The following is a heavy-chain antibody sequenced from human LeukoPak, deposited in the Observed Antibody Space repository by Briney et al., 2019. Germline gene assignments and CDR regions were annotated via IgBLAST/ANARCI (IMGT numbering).Heavy chain of an antibody. V-gene: IGHV4-39*01. D-gene: IGHD1-26*01. CDR2: IYYSGST. J-gene: IGHJ4*02. CDR3: ARVGIDSRPYDY. Sequence: KSSETLSLTCTVSGGSISSSSYYWGWIRQPPGKGLEWIGSIYYSGSTYYNPSLKSRVTISVDTSKNQFSLKLSSVTAADTAVYYCARVGIDSRPYDYWGQGTLVTVSS. CDR1: GGSISSSSYY.